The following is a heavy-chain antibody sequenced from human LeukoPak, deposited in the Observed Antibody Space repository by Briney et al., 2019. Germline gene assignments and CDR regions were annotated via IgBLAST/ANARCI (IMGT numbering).Heavy chain of an antibody. D-gene: IGHD6-19*01. J-gene: IGHJ3*02. CDR2: INHSGST. CDR1: GGSFSGYY. CDR3: ARPRIAVAGTLDAFDI. Sequence: PETLSLTCAVYGGSFSGYYWSWIRQPPGKGLEWIGEINHSGSTNYNPSLKSRVTISVDTSKNQFSLKLSSVTAADTAVYYCARPRIAVAGTLDAFDIWGQGTMVTVSS. V-gene: IGHV4-34*01.